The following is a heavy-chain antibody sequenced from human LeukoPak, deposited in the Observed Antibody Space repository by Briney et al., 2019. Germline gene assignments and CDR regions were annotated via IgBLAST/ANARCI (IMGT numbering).Heavy chain of an antibody. CDR2: IYYSGST. Sequence: SETLSLTCTVSGGSISNYYWSWIRQPPGKGLDWIGYIYYSGSTNYNPSLKIRVTISVDTSKTQFSLKLSSVTAADTAVYYCARGYYASGSHIDAFDIWGQGTMVTVSS. V-gene: IGHV4-59*01. J-gene: IGHJ3*02. CDR1: GGSISNYY. CDR3: ARGYYASGSHIDAFDI. D-gene: IGHD3-10*01.